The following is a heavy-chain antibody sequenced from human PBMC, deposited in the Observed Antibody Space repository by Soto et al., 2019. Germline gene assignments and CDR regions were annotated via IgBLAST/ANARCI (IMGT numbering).Heavy chain of an antibody. CDR3: ARCPPPPVGSWYDGPVWYFDY. J-gene: IGHJ4*02. D-gene: IGHD6-13*01. V-gene: IGHV1-69*06. CDR2: IIPIFGTA. Sequence: GASVNVSCKASGGTFSSYAISWVRQAPGQGLEWMGGIIPIFGTANYAQKFQGRVTITADKSTSTAYMELSSLRSEDTAVYYCARCPPPPVGSWYDGPVWYFDYWGQGTLVTVS. CDR1: GGTFSSYA.